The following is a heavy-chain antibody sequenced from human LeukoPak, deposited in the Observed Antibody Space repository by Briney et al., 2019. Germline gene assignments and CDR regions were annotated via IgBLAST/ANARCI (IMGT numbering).Heavy chain of an antibody. CDR2: IKQDGSEK. D-gene: IGHD3-10*01. Sequence: GGSLRLSCAASGFTFSSNWMSWVRQGPGKGLEWVANIKQDGSEKDYVDSVKGRFTISRDNAKNSLYLQMNSLRAEDTAVYYCARGQTWFGELSPFDYWGQGTLVTVSS. J-gene: IGHJ4*02. CDR3: ARGQTWFGELSPFDY. CDR1: GFTFSSNW. V-gene: IGHV3-7*01.